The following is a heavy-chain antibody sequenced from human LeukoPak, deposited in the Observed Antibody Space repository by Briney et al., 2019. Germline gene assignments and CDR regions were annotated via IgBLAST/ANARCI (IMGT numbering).Heavy chain of an antibody. CDR3: ARSPSNWARFDF. D-gene: IGHD7-27*01. V-gene: IGHV3-7*04. CDR1: GFTFSRYW. J-gene: IGHJ4*02. CDR2: IKQDGSEK. Sequence: GGSLRLSCAASGFTFSRYWMSWVRQAPGKGLEWVANIKQDGSEKYYVEFVKGRFTISRDNAKNSLYLQMNSLRAEDTAVYYCARSPSNWARFDFWGQGSLVTVSS.